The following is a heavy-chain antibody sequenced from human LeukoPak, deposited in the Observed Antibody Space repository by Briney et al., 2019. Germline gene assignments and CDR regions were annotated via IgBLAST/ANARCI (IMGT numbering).Heavy chain of an antibody. CDR3: ARDQGIAAAGTGRNGMDV. V-gene: IGHV1-2*02. D-gene: IGHD6-13*01. J-gene: IGHJ6*02. CDR1: GYTFTGYY. Sequence: ATVKVSCKASGYTFTGYYMHWVRQAPGQGLEWMGWINPNSGGTNYAQKFQGRVTMTRDTSISTAYMELSRLRSDDTAVYYCARDQGIAAAGTGRNGMDVWGQGTTVTVSS. CDR2: INPNSGGT.